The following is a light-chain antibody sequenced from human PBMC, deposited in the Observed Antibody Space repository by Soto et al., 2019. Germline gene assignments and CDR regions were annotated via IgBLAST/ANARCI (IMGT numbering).Light chain of an antibody. V-gene: IGKV1-5*03. CDR3: QQYSYFAT. CDR1: QSISSW. J-gene: IGKJ1*01. CDR2: KAS. Sequence: DIQMTQSPSTLSASVGDRVTITCRASQSISSWLTWYQQKAGQAPKLLIYKASIVESGVPSRFSGSGSGTEFTLTISSPQPDDSATYYCQQYSYFATFGQGTRMEVK.